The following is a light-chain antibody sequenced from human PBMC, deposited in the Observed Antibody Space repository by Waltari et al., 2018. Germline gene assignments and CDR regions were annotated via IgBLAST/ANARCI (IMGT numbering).Light chain of an antibody. CDR1: QSVSSK. J-gene: IGKJ4*01. CDR2: DAS. Sequence: EIVLTQSPATLSLSPGERATLSCRASQSVSSKLAWYQQKPDQAPRLLIYDASNRATDIAARFSGSGSGTDFTLTISSLEPEDFAVYYCQHRNNWPLTFGGGTKVEIK. V-gene: IGKV3-11*01. CDR3: QHRNNWPLT.